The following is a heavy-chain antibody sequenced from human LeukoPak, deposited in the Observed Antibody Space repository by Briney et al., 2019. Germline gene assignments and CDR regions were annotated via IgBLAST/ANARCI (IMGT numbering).Heavy chain of an antibody. CDR3: AKRVPYYLDH. Sequence: GGSLRLSCAASGFTFSNYGMTWVRQALGKGLEWVSAISGNDGHSHYADSVKGRFTISRDNSKSTLYLQMNSLRAEDTAVYYCAKRVPYYLDHWGQGTLVPVSS. CDR2: ISGNDGHS. CDR1: GFTFSNYG. V-gene: IGHV3-23*01. J-gene: IGHJ4*02.